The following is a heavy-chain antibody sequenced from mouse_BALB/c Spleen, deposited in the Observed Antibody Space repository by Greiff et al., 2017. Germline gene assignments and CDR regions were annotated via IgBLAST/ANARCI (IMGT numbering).Heavy chain of an antibody. Sequence: VQLQQSGPGLVAPSQSLSITCTVSGFSLTSYGVHWVRQPPGKGLEWLGVIWAGGSTNYYSALMSRLSISKDNSKSQVFLKMNSLQTDDTAMYYCARDRDYGSSYDFDYWGQGTTLTVSS. CDR3: ARDRDYGSSYDFDY. CDR1: GFSLTSYG. D-gene: IGHD1-1*01. J-gene: IGHJ2*01. V-gene: IGHV2-9*02. CDR2: IWAGGST.